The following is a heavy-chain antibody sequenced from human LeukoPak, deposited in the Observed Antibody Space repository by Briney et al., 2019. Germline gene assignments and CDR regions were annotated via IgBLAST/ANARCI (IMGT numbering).Heavy chain of an antibody. V-gene: IGHV1-69*13. J-gene: IGHJ4*02. CDR1: GGTFSSYA. Sequence: SVKVPCKASGGTFSSYAISWVRQAPGQGLEWMGGIIPIFGTANYAQKFQGRVTITADESTSTAYMELSSLRSEDTAVYYCARNVFSGYCSSTSCSPFDYWGQGTLVTVSS. D-gene: IGHD2-2*01. CDR2: IIPIFGTA. CDR3: ARNVFSGYCSSTSCSPFDY.